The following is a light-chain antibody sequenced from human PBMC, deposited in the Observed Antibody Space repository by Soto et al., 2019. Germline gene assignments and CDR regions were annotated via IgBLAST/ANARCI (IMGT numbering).Light chain of an antibody. V-gene: IGKV1-5*03. CDR3: QQYNTYSRT. J-gene: IGKJ1*01. CDR1: QSINSW. CDR2: KAS. Sequence: DIQMTQSPSTLSASVGDRVTITCRASQSINSWLAWYQQKPGKAPKLLIQKASSLESGVPSRFSGSASGTEFTLTISSLQPDDFATYYCQQYNTYSRTSGQGTKVEIK.